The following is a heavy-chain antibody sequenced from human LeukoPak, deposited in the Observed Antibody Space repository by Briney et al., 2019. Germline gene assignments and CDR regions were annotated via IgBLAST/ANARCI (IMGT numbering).Heavy chain of an antibody. Sequence: ASVKVSCKASGYTFTSYAMHWVHQAPGQRLEWMGWINAGNGNTKYSQKFQGRVTITRDTSASTAYMELSSLRSEDTAVYYCARTLRRHCSGGSCYSPHLDYWGQGTLATVSS. J-gene: IGHJ4*02. CDR3: ARTLRRHCSGGSCYSPHLDY. V-gene: IGHV1-3*01. CDR2: INAGNGNT. CDR1: GYTFTSYA. D-gene: IGHD2-15*01.